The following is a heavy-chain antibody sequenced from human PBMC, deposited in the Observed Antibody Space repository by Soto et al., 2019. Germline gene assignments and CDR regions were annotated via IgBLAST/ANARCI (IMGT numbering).Heavy chain of an antibody. V-gene: IGHV6-1*01. CDR2: TYYRSKWYK. CDR3: ARGAVADCSRVFDS. Sequence: PSQTLSLTCAISGDNVSSNSAAWNWIRQSPSRGLEWLGRTYYRSKWYKDYDLSVKSRITINVDTSKNQISLQLTSVTPEDTAVYYCARGAVADCSRVFDSWGQGTLVTVSS. CDR1: GDNVSSNSAA. D-gene: IGHD6-19*01. J-gene: IGHJ4*02.